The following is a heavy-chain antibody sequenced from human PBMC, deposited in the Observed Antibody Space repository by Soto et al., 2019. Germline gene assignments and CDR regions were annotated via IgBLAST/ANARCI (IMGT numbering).Heavy chain of an antibody. J-gene: IGHJ5*02. CDR3: ARQAMDGDVRFDP. Sequence: GESLKISCKGSGYSFTSYWIGWVRQMPGKGLEWMGIIYPGDSDTRYSPSFQGQVTISADKSISTAYLQWSSLEASDTAMYYCARQAMDGDVRFDPWGQGTLVTVAS. D-gene: IGHD4-17*01. CDR1: GYSFTSYW. CDR2: IYPGDSDT. V-gene: IGHV5-51*01.